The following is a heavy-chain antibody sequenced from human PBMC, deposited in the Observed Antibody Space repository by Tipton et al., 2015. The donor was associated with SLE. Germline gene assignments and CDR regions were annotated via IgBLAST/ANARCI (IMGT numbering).Heavy chain of an antibody. D-gene: IGHD3-3*02. J-gene: IGHJ4*02. CDR3: ASSLLDYFDY. CDR2: ISYDGSYK. Sequence: SLRLSCAASGFTFSSYAMHWVRQAPGKGLEWVAVISYDGSYKYTADSVKGRFTISRDNSKNTLYLQMNSLRAEDTAVYYCASSLLDYFDYWGQGTLVTVSS. V-gene: IGHV3-30*04. CDR1: GFTFSSYA.